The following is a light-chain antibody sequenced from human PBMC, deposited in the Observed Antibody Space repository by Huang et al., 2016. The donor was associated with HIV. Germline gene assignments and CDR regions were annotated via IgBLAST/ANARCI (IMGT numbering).Light chain of an antibody. CDR2: GPT. Sequence: EIVMTQSPVTLSVSPGESATLSCRARQNVSTNLAWYQHKPGRAPRLLLYGPTTRATSVPARFSASGSGTEFTLTVGGLRSDDFAVYYCQHYDNWAPATFGQGTKLEFK. J-gene: IGKJ1*01. CDR3: QHYDNWAPAT. V-gene: IGKV3-15*01. CDR1: QNVSTN.